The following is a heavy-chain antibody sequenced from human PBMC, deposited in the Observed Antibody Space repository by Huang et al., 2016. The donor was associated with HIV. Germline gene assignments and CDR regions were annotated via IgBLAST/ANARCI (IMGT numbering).Heavy chain of an antibody. V-gene: IGHV5-51*03. CDR2: CYFDDSDA. D-gene: IGHD2-15*01. J-gene: IGHJ3*02. CDR1: RYTFAGYW. CDR3: ARRRRGGFDI. Sequence: EVQLVQSGAEVKRPGESLKIFCKGYRYTFAGYWIGWVRQMPGKVLEWMFICYFDDSDAISSPSLQGQVTIPADTSLYSSYLQWTSLRASDTAIFYCARRRRGGFDIWGQGTLVTVSS.